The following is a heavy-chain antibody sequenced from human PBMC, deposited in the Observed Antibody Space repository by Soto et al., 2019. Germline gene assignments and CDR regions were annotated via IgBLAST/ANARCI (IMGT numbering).Heavy chain of an antibody. V-gene: IGHV4-30-2*01. Sequence: SSETLSLTCAVSGGSISSGGYSWSWIRQPPGKGLEWIGYIYHSGSTYYNPSLKSRVTISVDTSKNQFSLKLSSVTAADTAVYYCARHKKVAGFSYYYYGMDVWGQGTTVTVSS. J-gene: IGHJ6*02. CDR1: GGSISSGGYS. D-gene: IGHD6-19*01. CDR3: ARHKKVAGFSYYYYGMDV. CDR2: IYHSGST.